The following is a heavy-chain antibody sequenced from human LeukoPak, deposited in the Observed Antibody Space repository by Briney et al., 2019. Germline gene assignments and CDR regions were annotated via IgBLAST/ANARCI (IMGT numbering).Heavy chain of an antibody. V-gene: IGHV3-23*01. J-gene: IGHJ4*02. D-gene: IGHD3-22*01. CDR1: GFTFSSYA. CDR3: AKDPPSTYYYDSSGYYYVGYFDY. Sequence: PGGSLRLSCAASGFTFSSYAMSWVRQAPGKGLEWVSAISGSGGSTYYADSVKGRFTISRDNSKNTLYLQMNSLRAEDTAVYYCAKDPPSTYYYDSSGYYYVGYFDYWGQGTLVTVSS. CDR2: ISGSGGST.